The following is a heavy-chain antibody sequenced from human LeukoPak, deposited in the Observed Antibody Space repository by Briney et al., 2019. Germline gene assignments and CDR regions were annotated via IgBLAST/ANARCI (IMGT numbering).Heavy chain of an antibody. V-gene: IGHV4-59*08. J-gene: IGHJ4*02. D-gene: IGHD1-26*01. CDR3: ARHSRTYYDYDY. CDR1: GGSISTYY. Sequence: SETLSLTCSVSGGSISTYYWSWIRQPPGKGLEWIGYIYYSGSTNYNPSLQSRVTISVDTSKNQFSLKLNSVTAADTAVYYCARHSRTYYDYDYWGQGTLVTVSS. CDR2: IYYSGST.